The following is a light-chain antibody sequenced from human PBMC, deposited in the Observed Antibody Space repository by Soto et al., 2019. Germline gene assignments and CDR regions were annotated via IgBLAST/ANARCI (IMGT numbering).Light chain of an antibody. CDR3: LSFTTTXTHV. J-gene: IGLJ1*01. V-gene: IGLV2-14*01. CDR1: SSDICAYYY. Sequence: QSFLTQPASLSGSPVQSITISCTGTSSDICAYYYVSWFQQHPGKAPKLMISEVNNRPSGVSNRFSGSKSGNTAYLTMSGLQVEDEAEYFCLSFTTTXTHVFGTGTKVXV. CDR2: EVN.